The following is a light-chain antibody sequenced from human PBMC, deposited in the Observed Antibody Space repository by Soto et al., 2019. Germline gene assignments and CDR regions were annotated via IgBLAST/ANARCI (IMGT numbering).Light chain of an antibody. CDR3: QQYNASPLT. Sequence: EIVLTQSPGTLSLSPGERATLSCRASQSLNTNSLAWYQQKPGQTPRLLIYAASTRDTDIPDRFIGSGSGTAFALTITRLEPEDFALYYCQQYNASPLTFGPGTKLDVK. J-gene: IGKJ3*01. V-gene: IGKV3-20*01. CDR2: AAS. CDR1: QSLNTNS.